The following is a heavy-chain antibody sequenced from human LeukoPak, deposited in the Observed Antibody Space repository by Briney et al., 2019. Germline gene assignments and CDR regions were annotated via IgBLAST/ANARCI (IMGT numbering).Heavy chain of an antibody. D-gene: IGHD3-16*01. Sequence: PSETLSPTCTVSGGFITNYYWDWIRQPPGRGLEWVGYIHSTGATSYNPSLKSRVTMSIDTSKKQFSLKVTSVTAADTAVYYCAGHGYDDDDLSLTWGQGTLVTVSS. CDR3: AGHGYDDDDLSLT. V-gene: IGHV4-59*08. CDR1: GGFITNYY. CDR2: IHSTGAT. J-gene: IGHJ5*02.